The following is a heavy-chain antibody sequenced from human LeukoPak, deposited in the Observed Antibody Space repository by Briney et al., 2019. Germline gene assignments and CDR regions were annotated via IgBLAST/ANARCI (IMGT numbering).Heavy chain of an antibody. CDR3: ARVYCSSTSCYSTPFDY. CDR2: IIPIFGTA. J-gene: IGHJ4*02. V-gene: IGHV1-69*13. Sequence: SVRVSCKASGGTFSDYGINWLRQAPGQGLEWMGGIIPIFGTANYAQKFQGRVTITADESTSTAYMELSSLRSEDTAVYYCARVYCSSTSCYSTPFDYWGQGTLVTVSS. D-gene: IGHD2-2*01. CDR1: GGTFSDYG.